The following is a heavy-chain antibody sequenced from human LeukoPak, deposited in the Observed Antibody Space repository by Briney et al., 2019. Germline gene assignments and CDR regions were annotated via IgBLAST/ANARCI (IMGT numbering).Heavy chain of an antibody. CDR2: ISGSGGST. J-gene: IGHJ6*02. CDR1: GFTFSSYA. D-gene: IGHD5-18*01. V-gene: IGHV3-23*01. Sequence: HPGGSLRLSCAASGFTFSSYAMSWVRQAPGKGLEWVSAISGSGGSTYYADSVKGRFTISRDNSKNTLYLQMNSLRAEDTAVYYCARGRKYSYGTYYYGLDVWGQGTTVTVCS. CDR3: ARGRKYSYGTYYYGLDV.